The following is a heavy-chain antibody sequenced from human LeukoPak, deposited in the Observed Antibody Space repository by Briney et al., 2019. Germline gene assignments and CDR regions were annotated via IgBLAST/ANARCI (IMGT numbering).Heavy chain of an antibody. D-gene: IGHD2-15*01. Sequence: SETLSLTCTVSGGSISSGDYYWSWIRQPPGKGLEWIGYIYYSGSTDYNPSLKSQVAISVDTSKNQFSLKLSSVTAADTAVYYCVRDCSGDSCPRGVSAFDIWGQGTMVTVSS. V-gene: IGHV4-30-4*08. J-gene: IGHJ3*02. CDR1: GGSISSGDYY. CDR3: VRDCSGDSCPRGVSAFDI. CDR2: IYYSGST.